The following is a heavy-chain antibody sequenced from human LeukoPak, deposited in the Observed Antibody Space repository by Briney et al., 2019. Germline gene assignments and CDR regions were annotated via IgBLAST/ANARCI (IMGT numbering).Heavy chain of an antibody. CDR2: ISGSGGST. J-gene: IGHJ6*03. CDR1: GFTFSSYA. CDR3: AKDLRIAVAGYYYMDV. V-gene: IGHV3-23*01. Sequence: GGSLRLSCAASGFTFSSYAMNWVRQAPGKGLEWVSAISGSGGSTYYADSVKGRFTISRDNSKNTLYLQMNSLRAEDTAVYYCAKDLRIAVAGYYYMDVWGKGTTVTISS. D-gene: IGHD6-19*01.